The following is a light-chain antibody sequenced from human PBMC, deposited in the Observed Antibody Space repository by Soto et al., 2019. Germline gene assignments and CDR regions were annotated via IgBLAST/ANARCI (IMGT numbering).Light chain of an antibody. CDR2: AAS. V-gene: IGKV3-20*01. J-gene: IGKJ4*01. CDR3: QQYSSSPLT. CDR1: QSVRNSY. Sequence: EIVLTQSPGTLSMSPGERATLSCRASQSVRNSYVAWYQQKPGQATRVLIYAASSRATGIPDRFSGSGSGTDFTLTISRLEPEDFAVYYCQQYSSSPLTFGGGTRVEIK.